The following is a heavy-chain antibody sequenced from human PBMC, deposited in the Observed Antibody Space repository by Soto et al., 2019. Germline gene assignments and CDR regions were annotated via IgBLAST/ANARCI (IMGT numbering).Heavy chain of an antibody. D-gene: IGHD5-12*01. CDR2: ISYDGSNK. CDR3: AIDNTPGDIVLGPLNYHGMDV. V-gene: IGHV3-30-3*01. CDR1: GFTFSSYA. Sequence: GGSLRLSCAASGFTFSSYAMHWVRQAPGKGLEWVAVISYDGSNKHYADSVKGRFTISRDNSKSTLYLQMNSLRAEDTAVYYCAIDNTPGDIVLGPLNYHGMDVWGQGTTVTVSS. J-gene: IGHJ6*02.